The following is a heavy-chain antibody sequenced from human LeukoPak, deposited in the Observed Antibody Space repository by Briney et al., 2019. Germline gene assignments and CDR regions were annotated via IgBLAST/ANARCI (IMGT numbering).Heavy chain of an antibody. CDR3: ARVVYSSSWYTFDY. V-gene: IGHV1-8*03. CDR2: MNPNSGNT. D-gene: IGHD6-13*01. CDR1: GYTFTSYD. Sequence: ASVKVSCKASGYTFTSYDINWVRQATGQGLEWMGWMNPNSGNTGYAQKFQGRVTITRNTSISTAYMELSSLRSEDTAVYYCARVVYSSSWYTFDYWGQGTLVTVSS. J-gene: IGHJ4*02.